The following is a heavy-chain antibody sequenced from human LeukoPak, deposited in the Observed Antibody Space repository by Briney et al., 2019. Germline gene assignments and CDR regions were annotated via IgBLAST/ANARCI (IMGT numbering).Heavy chain of an antibody. D-gene: IGHD2/OR15-2a*01. CDR1: GFTFSSYE. J-gene: IGHJ6*03. Sequence: PGGSLRLSCAASGFTFSSYEMNWVRQAPGKGLEWVSYISSSGSTIYYADSVKGRFTISRDNAKNSLYLQMNRLRAEDTAVYYCAASIPFSNSYYYYYYMDVWGKGTTVTVSS. V-gene: IGHV3-48*03. CDR2: ISSSGSTI. CDR3: AASIPFSNSYYYYYYMDV.